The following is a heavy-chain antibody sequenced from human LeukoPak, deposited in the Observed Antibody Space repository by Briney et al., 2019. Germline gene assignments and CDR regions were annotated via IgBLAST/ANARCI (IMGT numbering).Heavy chain of an antibody. J-gene: IGHJ4*02. CDR1: GGSISGTSYC. CDR2: HYHTGRI. Sequence: SQTLSLTCSVSGGSISGTSYCWGWIRQPPGKGPEWIGSHYHTGRIYHNPSLNSRVTISVDTSKNQFSLKLSSVTDADTAVYYCARDGSDNWGLFDNWGRGTLVTVSS. D-gene: IGHD1-1*01. V-gene: IGHV4-39*07. CDR3: ARDGSDNWGLFDN.